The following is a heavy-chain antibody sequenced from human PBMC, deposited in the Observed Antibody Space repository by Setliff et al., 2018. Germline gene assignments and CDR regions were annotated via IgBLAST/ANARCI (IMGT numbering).Heavy chain of an antibody. Sequence: SETLSLTCAVSGGSISSSNWWSWVRQPPGKGLEWIGEIYHSGSTNYNPSLKSRVTISSDTSKRQFSLRLTSVTAADTAVYYCARLGSAGFLGDYWGQGTLVTVSS. V-gene: IGHV4-4*02. J-gene: IGHJ4*02. CDR3: ARLGSAGFLGDY. D-gene: IGHD2-15*01. CDR2: IYHSGST. CDR1: GGSISSSNW.